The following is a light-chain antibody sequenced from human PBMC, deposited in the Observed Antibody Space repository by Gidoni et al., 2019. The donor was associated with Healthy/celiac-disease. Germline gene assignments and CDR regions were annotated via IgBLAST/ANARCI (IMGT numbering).Light chain of an antibody. J-gene: IGLJ1*01. CDR2: DAS. Sequence: SYVLTQPPSVSVAPGQTARITCGGNNIGSKSVHWYQQKPGQAPVLVVYDASDRPSGLPERFSGANSGNTATLTISRVEAGDEADYYCQVWDTSSDHVFGTGTKVTVL. V-gene: IGLV3-21*02. CDR3: QVWDTSSDHV. CDR1: NIGSKS.